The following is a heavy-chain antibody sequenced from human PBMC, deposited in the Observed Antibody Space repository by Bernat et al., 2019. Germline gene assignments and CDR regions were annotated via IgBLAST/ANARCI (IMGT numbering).Heavy chain of an antibody. CDR2: IRSKAAGGTT. J-gene: IGHJ4*02. CDR3: TTNPPKNDY. D-gene: IGHD1-14*01. Sequence: EVQLVESGGGLVKPGGSLRLSCAASGFTFANAWMNWVRQAPGKGLEWVGRIRSKAAGGTTEYAAPVKGRFTISRDDSKTTVYLQMNSLKTEDSAVYYCTTNPPKNDYWGQGALVTVSS. CDR1: GFTFANAW. V-gene: IGHV3-15*07.